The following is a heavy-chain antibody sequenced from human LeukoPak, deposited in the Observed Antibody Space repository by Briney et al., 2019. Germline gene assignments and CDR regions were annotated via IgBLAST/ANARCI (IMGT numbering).Heavy chain of an antibody. CDR3: AIGRNY. V-gene: IGHV4-61*01. J-gene: IGHJ4*02. CDR2: IYYSGST. Sequence: SETLSLTCTVSGGSLSSSSYYWGWIRQPPGKGLEWIGYIYYSGSTNYNPSLKSRVTISVDTSKNQFSLKLSSVTAADTAVYYWAIGRNYWGQGTLVTVSS. CDR1: GGSLSSSSYY.